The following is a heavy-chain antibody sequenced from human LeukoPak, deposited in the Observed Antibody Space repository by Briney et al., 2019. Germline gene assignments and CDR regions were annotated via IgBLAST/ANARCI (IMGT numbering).Heavy chain of an antibody. D-gene: IGHD2-15*01. J-gene: IGHJ6*02. CDR3: ARVGGGSDPYYAMDV. CDR1: GYSISSGYY. CDR2: IYHSGST. Sequence: PSETLSLTCTVSGYSISSGYYWGWIRQPPGKGLEWIGSIYHSGSTYYNPSLKSRVTISVDTSKNQFSLKLNSVNPEDTAVYYCARVGGGSDPYYAMDVWGQGTTVTVSS. V-gene: IGHV4-38-2*02.